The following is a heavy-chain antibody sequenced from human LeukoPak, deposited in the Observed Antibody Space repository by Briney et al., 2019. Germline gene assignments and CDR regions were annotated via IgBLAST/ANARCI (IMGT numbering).Heavy chain of an antibody. D-gene: IGHD3-22*01. CDR1: GGSISSSSYY. CDR2: IYYSGST. V-gene: IGHV4-39*01. CDR3: ARIRYYYDSYQRGGFDY. Sequence: SETLSLTCTVSGGSISSSSYYWGWIRQPPGKGLERIGSIYYSGSTYYNPSLKSRVTISVDTSKNQFSLKLSSVTAADTAVYYCARIRYYYDSYQRGGFDYWGQGTLVTVSS. J-gene: IGHJ4*02.